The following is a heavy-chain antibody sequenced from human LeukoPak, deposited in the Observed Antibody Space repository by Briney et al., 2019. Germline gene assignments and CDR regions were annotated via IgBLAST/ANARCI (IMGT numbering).Heavy chain of an antibody. D-gene: IGHD4-23*01. CDR2: ISWNSGSI. Sequence: GGSLRLSCAASGFTFSSYSMNWVRQAPGKGLEWVSGISWNSGSIGYADSVKGRFTISRDNAKNSLYLQMNSLRAEDTAVYYCARDPVPGGHYYFDYWGQGTLVTVSS. CDR3: ARDPVPGGHYYFDY. V-gene: IGHV3-48*04. J-gene: IGHJ4*02. CDR1: GFTFSSYS.